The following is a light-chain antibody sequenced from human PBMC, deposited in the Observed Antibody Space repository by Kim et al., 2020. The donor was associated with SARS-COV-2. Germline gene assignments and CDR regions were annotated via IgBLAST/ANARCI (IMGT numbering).Light chain of an antibody. CDR2: GAS. J-gene: IGKJ1*01. CDR1: QSVSSN. V-gene: IGKV3-15*01. CDR3: QQYNNWRT. Sequence: SVSPGERATLSCRASQSVSSNLAWYQQRPGQAPRLLMYGASTRATGIPARFSGSGSGTEFTLTISSLQSEDFAVYYCQQYNNWRTFGQGTKVDIK.